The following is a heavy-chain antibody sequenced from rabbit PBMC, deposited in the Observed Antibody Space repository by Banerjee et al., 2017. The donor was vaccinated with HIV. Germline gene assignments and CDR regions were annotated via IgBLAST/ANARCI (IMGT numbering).Heavy chain of an antibody. Sequence: QEQLVESGGGLVQPEGSLTLTCTASGLSFSGSYYVCWVRQAPGKGLELIACIYTNSGSTWYASWVNGRFTISRSTSLNTVDLKMTSLTAADTATYFCARGSNYYAFNLWGQGTLVTVS. J-gene: IGHJ4*01. CDR2: IYTNSGST. CDR3: ARGSNYYAFNL. D-gene: IGHD8-1*01. V-gene: IGHV1S43*01. CDR1: GLSFSGSYY.